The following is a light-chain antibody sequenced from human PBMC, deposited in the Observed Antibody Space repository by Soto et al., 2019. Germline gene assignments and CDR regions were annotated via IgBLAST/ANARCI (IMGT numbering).Light chain of an antibody. CDR3: MQALQTPLT. J-gene: IGKJ4*01. CDR2: LGS. V-gene: IGKV2-28*01. Sequence: DIVMTQSPLSLPVTPGEPASISCRSSQSLLHSNGYNYLDWYLQKPGQSPQLLIYLGSNRASGVAHRFSVSGSGTDFTLKISRVEAEDVGVYYCMQALQTPLTFGGGTKVDIK. CDR1: QSLLHSNGYNY.